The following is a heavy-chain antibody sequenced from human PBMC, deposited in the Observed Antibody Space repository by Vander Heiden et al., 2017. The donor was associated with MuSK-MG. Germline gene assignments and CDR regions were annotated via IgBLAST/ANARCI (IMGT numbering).Heavy chain of an antibody. Sequence: QVQQVQSGAEVKKPGASVKVSCKVAGYTLTELSMHWGRQAPGKGLEWMGGFDPEDGETIYAQKFQGRVTMTEETSTDTDYMELSSLRSEDTAVYYCATAPIAVAGGFDYWGQGTLVTVSS. J-gene: IGHJ4*02. CDR2: FDPEDGET. V-gene: IGHV1-24*01. D-gene: IGHD6-19*01. CDR1: GYTLTELS. CDR3: ATAPIAVAGGFDY.